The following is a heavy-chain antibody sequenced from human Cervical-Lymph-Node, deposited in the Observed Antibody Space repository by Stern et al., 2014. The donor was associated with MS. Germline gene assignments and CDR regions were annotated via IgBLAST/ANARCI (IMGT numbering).Heavy chain of an antibody. CDR3: ARGLEKYYESGGDPGY. CDR1: GYTFISPY. Sequence: HVQLVQSGAELIKPGASLKVSCTASGYTFISPYMYWVRQAPGKGLEWMGLINPSGGSTSCAQKFQGVVNRTRDTSTSTDYMGLSSLRSEKTAVYYGARGLEKYYESGGDPGYWGQGTLVTVSS. CDR2: INPSGGST. V-gene: IGHV1-46*03. J-gene: IGHJ4*02. D-gene: IGHD3-22*01.